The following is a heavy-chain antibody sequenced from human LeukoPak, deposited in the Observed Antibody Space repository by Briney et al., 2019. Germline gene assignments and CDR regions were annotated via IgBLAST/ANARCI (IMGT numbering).Heavy chain of an antibody. D-gene: IGHD3-22*01. J-gene: IGHJ5*02. CDR2: ISYDGSNK. Sequence: GGSLRLSCAASGFTFSDYTTHWVRQAPGKGLEWVAVISYDGSNKYYADSVKGRFTISRDNSKNTLYLQMNSLRAEDTAVYYCARGLANWFDPWGQGTLVTVSS. V-gene: IGHV3-30*04. CDR3: ARGLANWFDP. CDR1: GFTFSDYT.